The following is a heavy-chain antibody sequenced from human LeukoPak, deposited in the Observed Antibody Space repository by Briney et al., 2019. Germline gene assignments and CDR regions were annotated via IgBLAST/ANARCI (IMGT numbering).Heavy chain of an antibody. V-gene: IGHV4-38-2*01. CDR1: GYSISSGYY. D-gene: IGHD2-2*02. Sequence: PSETLSLTCAVSGYSISSGYYGGWIRQPPGKGLEWIGSIYHSGSTYYNPSLKSRVTISVGTSKNQFSLKLSSVTAADTAVYYCARHRVGVVVPAAIGYWGQGTLVTVSS. J-gene: IGHJ4*02. CDR3: ARHRVGVVVPAAIGY. CDR2: IYHSGST.